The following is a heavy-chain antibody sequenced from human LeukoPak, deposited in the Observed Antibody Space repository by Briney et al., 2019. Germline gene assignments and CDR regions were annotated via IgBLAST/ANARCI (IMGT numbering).Heavy chain of an antibody. CDR1: ALTFSSYE. V-gene: IGHV3-48*03. CDR2: ITKSGSTI. J-gene: IGHJ4*02. CDR3: ARGGWSGYYGFGY. D-gene: IGHD3-3*01. Sequence: GGSLRLSWAASALTFSSYEMNWVRQAPGKGLEWVSYITKSGSTIYYADSVKGRFTISRDNAKNSLYLQMNSLRVEDTAVYYCARGGWSGYYGFGYWGQGTLVTVSS.